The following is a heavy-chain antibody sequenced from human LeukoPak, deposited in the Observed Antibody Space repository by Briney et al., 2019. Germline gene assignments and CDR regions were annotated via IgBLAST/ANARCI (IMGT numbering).Heavy chain of an antibody. Sequence: GGSLRLSCAASGFTFDDYAMHWVRQAPGKGLVWVSRINSDGSSTSYADSVKGRFTISRGNAKNTLYLQMNSLRAEDTAVYYCAREVGSSWYLRWFDPWGQGTLVTVSS. CDR1: GFTFDDYA. J-gene: IGHJ5*02. CDR3: AREVGSSWYLRWFDP. D-gene: IGHD6-13*01. V-gene: IGHV3-74*01. CDR2: INSDGSST.